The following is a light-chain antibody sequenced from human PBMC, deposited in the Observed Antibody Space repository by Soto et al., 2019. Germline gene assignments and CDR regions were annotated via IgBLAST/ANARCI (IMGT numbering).Light chain of an antibody. Sequence: EIVLTQSPGTLSLSPGERATLSCRASQSVRSDFFAWYQQKSGQAPRLLIYGASSRAAGIPDRFSGSGSGTDFTLAISRLEPQDFAVYYCQQYGRAPRTVGQGAKVEIK. V-gene: IGKV3-20*01. J-gene: IGKJ1*01. CDR1: QSVRSDF. CDR3: QQYGRAPRT. CDR2: GAS.